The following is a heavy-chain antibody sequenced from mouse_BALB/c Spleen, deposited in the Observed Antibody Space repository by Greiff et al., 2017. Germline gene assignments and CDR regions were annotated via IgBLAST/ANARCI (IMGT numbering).Heavy chain of an antibody. D-gene: IGHD2-1*01. CDR1: GFTFSSYT. CDR2: ISNGGGIT. J-gene: IGHJ2*01. CDR3: ARQSGNYYFDY. Sequence: EVKLVESGGGLVQPGGSLKLSCAASGFTFSSYTMSWVRQTPEKRLEWVAYISNGGGITYYPDTVKGRFTISRDNAKNTLYLQMSSLKSEDTAMYYCARQSGNYYFDYWGQGTTLTVSS. V-gene: IGHV5-12-2*01.